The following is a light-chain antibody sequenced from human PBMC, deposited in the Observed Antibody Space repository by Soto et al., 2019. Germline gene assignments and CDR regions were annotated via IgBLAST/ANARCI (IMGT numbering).Light chain of an antibody. CDR3: CSYASSSTLV. J-gene: IGLJ3*02. CDR1: SSDVGSYIL. CDR2: EVS. Sequence: QSVLTQPASVSGSPGQSITISCTGTSSDVGSYILVSWYQQHPGKAPKLIIYEVSKRPSGVSNRFSGSKSGNTASLTISGLQAEDEADYHCCSYASSSTLVFGGGTQLTVL. V-gene: IGLV2-23*02.